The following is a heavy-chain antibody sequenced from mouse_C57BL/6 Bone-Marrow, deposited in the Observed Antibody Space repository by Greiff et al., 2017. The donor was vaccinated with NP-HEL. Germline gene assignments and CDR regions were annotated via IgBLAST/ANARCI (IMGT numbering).Heavy chain of an antibody. CDR3: AREKSHYYGSRYFDV. J-gene: IGHJ1*03. V-gene: IGHV3-6*01. CDR2: ISYDGSN. CDR1: GYSITSGYY. D-gene: IGHD1-1*01. Sequence: EVKLQESGPGLVKPSQSLSLTCSVTGYSITSGYYWNWIRQFPGNKLEWMGYISYDGSNNYNPSLKNRISITRDTSKNQFFLKLNSVTTEDTATYYGAREKSHYYGSRYFDVWGTGTTVTVSS.